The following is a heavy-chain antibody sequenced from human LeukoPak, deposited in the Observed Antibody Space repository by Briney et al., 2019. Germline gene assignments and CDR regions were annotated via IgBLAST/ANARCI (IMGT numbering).Heavy chain of an antibody. J-gene: IGHJ6*03. V-gene: IGHV3-23*01. CDR2: ISGNGATT. D-gene: IGHD2-2*01. CDR1: GLTFSTYA. CDR3: VANMYNYMDV. Sequence: GGSLRLSSAVSGLTFSTYAMSWVRQAPGRGLEWVSSISGNGATTYYADSVKGRFTISRDNSKKTAFLQMNRLRAEDTAIYYAVANMYNYMDVWGKGTTVTVSS.